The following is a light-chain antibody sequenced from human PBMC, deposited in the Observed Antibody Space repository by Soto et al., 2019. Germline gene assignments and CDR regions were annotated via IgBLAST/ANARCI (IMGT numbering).Light chain of an antibody. Sequence: DIQMTQSPSTLSASVGDRVTITCRASQSISSWLAWYQQKPGKAPKILIYKASILESGVPSRFSGSGSGTEFILTISSLQPDDFATYYCQHYNIYSETFGQGTKVEVK. J-gene: IGKJ1*01. CDR2: KAS. V-gene: IGKV1-5*03. CDR3: QHYNIYSET. CDR1: QSISSW.